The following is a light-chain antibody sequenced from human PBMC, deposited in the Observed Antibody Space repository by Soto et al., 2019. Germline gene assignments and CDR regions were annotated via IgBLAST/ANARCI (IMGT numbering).Light chain of an antibody. V-gene: IGLV2-14*01. CDR1: SSDVGGYNY. CDR2: DVS. J-gene: IGLJ2*01. Sequence: QSVLTQPASVSGSPGQSITISCTGTSSDVGGYNYVSWYQQHPGKAPKLMIYDVSNRPSGVSNRFSGSKSGNTVSLTISGLQPEDKADYYCSSYTSSSTLVVFGGGTKVTVL. CDR3: SSYTSSSTLVV.